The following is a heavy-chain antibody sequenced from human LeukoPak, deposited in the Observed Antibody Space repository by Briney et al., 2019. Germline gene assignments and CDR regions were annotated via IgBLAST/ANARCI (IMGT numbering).Heavy chain of an antibody. CDR1: GFTFSSYG. V-gene: IGHV3-33*01. Sequence: PGGSLRLSCAASGFTFSSYGMHWVRQAPGKGLEWVAVIRDDGSEKYYADSVKGRFSISRDNSENTLSLQVNSLRAEDTAVYYCARDGNFGYDAFDIWGQGTMVTVSS. D-gene: IGHD3-10*01. J-gene: IGHJ3*02. CDR3: ARDGNFGYDAFDI. CDR2: IRDDGSEK.